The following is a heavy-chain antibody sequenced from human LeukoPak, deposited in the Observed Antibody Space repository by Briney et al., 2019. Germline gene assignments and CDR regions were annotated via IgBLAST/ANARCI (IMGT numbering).Heavy chain of an antibody. J-gene: IGHJ5*02. CDR1: GGSISSSSYY. Sequence: SETLSLTCTVSGGSISSSSYYWGWIRQPPGKGLEWIGSIYYSGSTYYNPSLKSRVTISVDTSKNQFSLKLSSVTAAATAVYYCAILIDDFWTGYGGSVNWFDPWGQGTLVTVSS. V-gene: IGHV4-39*01. CDR2: IYYSGST. D-gene: IGHD3/OR15-3a*01. CDR3: AILIDDFWTGYGGSVNWFDP.